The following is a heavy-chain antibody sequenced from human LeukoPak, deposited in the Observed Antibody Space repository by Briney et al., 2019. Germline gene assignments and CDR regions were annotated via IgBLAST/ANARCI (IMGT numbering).Heavy chain of an antibody. V-gene: IGHV3-23*01. CDR2: ISGSGGSS. CDR3: AKPLRDAGSFNYPYFDF. CDR1: GFTFTNYA. J-gene: IGHJ4*02. Sequence: GGSLRLSCAASGFTFTNYAMNWVRQAPGKGPEWVSAISGSGGSSSYADSVRGRFTISRDNSNNMLYPQMNSLRAEDTAVYYCAKPLRDAGSFNYPYFDFWGQGTLVTVSS. D-gene: IGHD5-24*01.